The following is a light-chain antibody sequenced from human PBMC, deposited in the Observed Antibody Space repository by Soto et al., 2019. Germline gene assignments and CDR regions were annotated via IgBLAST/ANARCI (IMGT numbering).Light chain of an antibody. CDR1: SSDVGGYNY. CDR2: EVS. J-gene: IGLJ1*01. Sequence: QSALTQPASASGSPGQSITISCTGTSSDVGGYNYVSWYQQHPGKAPKLMIYEVSNRPSGVSNRFSGSKSGNTASLTISGLQAEDEADYYCSSYTSSSIAYVFGTGTKLTVL. CDR3: SSYTSSSIAYV. V-gene: IGLV2-14*01.